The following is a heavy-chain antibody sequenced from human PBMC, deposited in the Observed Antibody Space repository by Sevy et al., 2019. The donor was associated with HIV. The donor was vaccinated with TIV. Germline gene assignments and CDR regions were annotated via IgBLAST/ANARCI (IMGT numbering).Heavy chain of an antibody. CDR1: GFTFSSYA. J-gene: IGHJ6*03. V-gene: IGHV3-30-3*01. Sequence: GGSLRLSCAASGFTFSSYAMHWVRQAPGKGLEWVAVISNDGSNKYYADSVKGRFTISRDNSKNTLYLQMNSLRAEDTAVYYCARGSRSFRYMDVWGKGTTVTVSS. CDR2: ISNDGSNK. CDR3: ARGSRSFRYMDV. D-gene: IGHD3-10*01.